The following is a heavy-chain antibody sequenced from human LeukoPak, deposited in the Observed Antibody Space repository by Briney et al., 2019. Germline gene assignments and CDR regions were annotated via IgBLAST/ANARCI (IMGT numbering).Heavy chain of an antibody. CDR3: ARDQIGSW. D-gene: IGHD6-13*01. Sequence: GGSLRLSCEASGFTFSDYYLSWIRQAPGKGLEWISYISGSSSHINYADSVKGRFTISRDNAKKSVYLQMDSLRVEDTAMYYCARDQIGSWWGQGTLVIVSS. CDR2: ISGSSSHI. CDR1: GFTFSDYY. J-gene: IGHJ4*02. V-gene: IGHV3-11*06.